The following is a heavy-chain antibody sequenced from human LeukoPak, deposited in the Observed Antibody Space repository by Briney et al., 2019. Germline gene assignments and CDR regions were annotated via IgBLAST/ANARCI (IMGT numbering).Heavy chain of an antibody. J-gene: IGHJ4*02. CDR3: AKGAVITMVRGVISAHFDY. CDR2: ISGSGGST. V-gene: IGHV3-23*01. Sequence: GGSLRLSCAASGFTFSSYAMSWVRQAPGKGLEWVSAISGSGGSTYCADSVKGRFTISRDNSKNTLYLQMNSLRAEDTAVYYCAKGAVITMVRGVISAHFDYWGQGTLVTVSS. D-gene: IGHD3-10*01. CDR1: GFTFSSYA.